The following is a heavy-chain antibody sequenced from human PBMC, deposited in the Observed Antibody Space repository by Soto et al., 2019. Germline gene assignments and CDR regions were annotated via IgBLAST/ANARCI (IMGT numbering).Heavy chain of an antibody. CDR1: GYTFTSYD. Sequence: ASVKVSCKASGYTFTSYDINWVRQATGQGLEWMGWMNPNSGNTGYAQKFQGRVTMTRNTSISTAYMELSSLRSEDTAVYYCATFLGSSSSWYLPYYYYYGMGVWGQGTTVTVSS. D-gene: IGHD6-13*01. CDR2: MNPNSGNT. J-gene: IGHJ6*02. CDR3: ATFLGSSSSWYLPYYYYYGMGV. V-gene: IGHV1-8*01.